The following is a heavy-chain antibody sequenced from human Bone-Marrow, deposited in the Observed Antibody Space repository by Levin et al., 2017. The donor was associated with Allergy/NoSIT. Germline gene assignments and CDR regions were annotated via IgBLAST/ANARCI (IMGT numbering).Heavy chain of an antibody. CDR1: GFSLSTYGEG. CDR3: ANMTLGLCRGNNCYAFDF. D-gene: IGHD2-2*01. J-gene: IGHJ4*02. V-gene: IGHV2-5*02. CDR2: IYWDDDE. Sequence: SGPTLVKPTQTLTLTCTFSGFSLSTYGEGVGWIRQPPGKALEWLAFIYWDDDERHSPSLKSRLTITKDTSKDQVVLTMTKKDPVDTATYFCANMTLGLCRGNNCYAFDFWGQGTLVTVSS.